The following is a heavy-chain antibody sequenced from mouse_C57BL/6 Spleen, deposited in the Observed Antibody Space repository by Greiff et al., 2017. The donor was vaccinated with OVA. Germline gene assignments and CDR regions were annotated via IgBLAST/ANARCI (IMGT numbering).Heavy chain of an antibody. Sequence: VKLVESGAELMKPGDSVKLSCTASGYTFTGYWIEWVQQRPGPGLEWIGEIFPGSGSTNYTEKFKGKATFTADTSSNTAYMQLSSLTTKDSAIYYCAREDFDFWGKGTTLTVSS. V-gene: IGHV1-9*01. CDR2: IFPGSGST. CDR1: GYTFTGYW. CDR3: AREDFDF. J-gene: IGHJ2*01.